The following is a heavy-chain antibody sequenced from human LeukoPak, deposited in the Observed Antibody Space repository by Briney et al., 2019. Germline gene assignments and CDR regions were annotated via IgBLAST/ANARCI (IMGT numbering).Heavy chain of an antibody. CDR3: ARVIWGNWFDP. D-gene: IGHD3-16*01. CDR1: GFTFSDYY. CDR2: MSTSGRII. J-gene: IGHJ5*02. Sequence: PGGSLRLSCAASGFTFSDYYMSWIRQAPGKGLEWVSYMSTSGRIIYYADSVKGRFTISRDDAKNSLCLQMNSLRAEDTAVYYCARVIWGNWFDPWGQGTLVTVSS. V-gene: IGHV3-11*01.